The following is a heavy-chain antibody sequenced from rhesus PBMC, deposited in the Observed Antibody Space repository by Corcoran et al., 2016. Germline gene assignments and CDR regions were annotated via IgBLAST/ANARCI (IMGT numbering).Heavy chain of an antibody. J-gene: IGHJ4*01. CDR1: GGSVSSSNW. D-gene: IGHD3-28*01. CDR3: ARSSGYYPTYYFDY. CDR2: ISGSGGRT. V-gene: IGHV4-57*01. Sequence: QLQLQESGPGLVKPSETLSLTCAVSGGSVSSSNWWSWIRQPPGKGLEWIGRISGSGGRTSYTPSLTCRVTISTDTSKNQFSLKVSSVTAADTAVYYCARSSGYYPTYYFDYWGQGVLVTVSS.